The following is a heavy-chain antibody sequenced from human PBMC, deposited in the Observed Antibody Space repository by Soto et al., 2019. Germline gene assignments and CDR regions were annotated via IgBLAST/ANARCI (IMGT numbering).Heavy chain of an antibody. V-gene: IGHV3-74*01. J-gene: IGHJ6*02. D-gene: IGHD6-13*01. CDR2: INSDGSST. CDR1: GFTFSSYW. Sequence: EVQLVESGGGLVQPGGSLRLSCAASGFTFSSYWMHWVRQAPGKGLVWVSRINSDGSSTSYADSVKGRFTISRDNAKNTLYLQMNSLSAEDTAVYYCARGDSSSWYNLYYYGMDVWGQGTTVTVSS. CDR3: ARGDSSSWYNLYYYGMDV.